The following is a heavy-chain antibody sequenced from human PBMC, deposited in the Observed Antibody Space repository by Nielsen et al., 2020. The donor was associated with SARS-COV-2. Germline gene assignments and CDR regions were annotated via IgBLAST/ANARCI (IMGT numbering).Heavy chain of an antibody. D-gene: IGHD3-10*01. Sequence: ASVKVSCKASGYTFISYGISWVRQAPGQGLEWMGWISAFNGNTNYAQKLQGRVTMTTDTSTSTAYKELRGLRSDDAAVYYCARDHTMLRGRVLYFDLRGRGTLVTVSS. CDR1: GYTFISYG. CDR2: ISAFNGNT. J-gene: IGHJ2*01. CDR3: ARDHTMLRGRVLYFDL. V-gene: IGHV1-18*04.